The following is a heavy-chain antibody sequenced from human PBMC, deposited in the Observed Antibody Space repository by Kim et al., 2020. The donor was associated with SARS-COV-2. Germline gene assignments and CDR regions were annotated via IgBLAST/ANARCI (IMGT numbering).Heavy chain of an antibody. D-gene: IGHD6-19*01. CDR1: GGAISSYY. CDR2: IYYSGST. J-gene: IGHJ4*02. V-gene: IGHV4-59*13. CDR3: ARDRSEFDY. Sequence: SETLSLTCTVSGGAISSYYWSWIRQPPGKGLEWSGYIYYSGSTDYNPSLKSRVTISVDTSKNQFSLKLSSVTAADTAVYYCARDRSEFDYWGQRTLVTASS.